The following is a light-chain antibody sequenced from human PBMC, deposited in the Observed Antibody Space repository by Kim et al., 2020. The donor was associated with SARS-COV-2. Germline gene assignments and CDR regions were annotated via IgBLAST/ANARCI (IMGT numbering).Light chain of an antibody. CDR3: QAWDSSTAV. CDR1: KLGDKY. Sequence: VLPGQTASITCSGDKLGDKYACWYQQKPGQSPVLVIYQDSKRPSGIPERFSGSNSGNTATLTISGTQAMDEADYYCQAWDSSTAVFGGGTQLTVL. V-gene: IGLV3-1*01. CDR2: QDS. J-gene: IGLJ2*01.